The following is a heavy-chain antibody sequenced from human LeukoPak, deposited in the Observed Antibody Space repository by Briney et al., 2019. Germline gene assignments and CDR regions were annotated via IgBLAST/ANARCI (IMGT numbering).Heavy chain of an antibody. CDR2: IYSDGAT. D-gene: IGHD4-23*01. Sequence: GGSLRLPCAASGFIISNQYLSWVRQAPGKGLEWVSIIYSDGATYFADSMKGRFTLFRDSSKNMLYLQMNNLRAEDTAVYYCARSYYGGLDYWGQGTLVTVSS. CDR3: ARSYYGGLDY. J-gene: IGHJ4*02. V-gene: IGHV3-53*01. CDR1: GFIISNQY.